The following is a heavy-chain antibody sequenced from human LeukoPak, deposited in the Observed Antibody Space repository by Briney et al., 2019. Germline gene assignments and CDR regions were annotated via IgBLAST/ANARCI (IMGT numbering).Heavy chain of an antibody. D-gene: IGHD2-2*01. CDR3: AKDEGGYCSSTSCLAGGY. Sequence: PGGSLRLSCAASGFTFSSYGMHWVRQAPGKGLEWVAFIRYDGSNKYYADSVKGRFTISRDNSKNTLYLQMNSLRAEDTAVYYCAKDEGGYCSSTSCLAGGYWGQGTLVTVSS. CDR1: GFTFSSYG. CDR2: IRYDGSNK. J-gene: IGHJ4*02. V-gene: IGHV3-30*02.